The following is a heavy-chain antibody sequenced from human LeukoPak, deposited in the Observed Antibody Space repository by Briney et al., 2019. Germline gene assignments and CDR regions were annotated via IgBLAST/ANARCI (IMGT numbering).Heavy chain of an antibody. CDR2: IYYSGST. CDR3: ARTPTIFGVVGAYYFDY. D-gene: IGHD3-3*01. J-gene: IGHJ4*02. Sequence: PSETLSLTCTVSGGSISSSSHYWGWIRQPPGKGLEWIGSIYYSGSTYYNPSLKSRVTISVDTSKNQFSLKLSSVTAADTAVYYCARTPTIFGVVGAYYFDYWGQGTLVTVSS. V-gene: IGHV4-39*01. CDR1: GGSISSSSHY.